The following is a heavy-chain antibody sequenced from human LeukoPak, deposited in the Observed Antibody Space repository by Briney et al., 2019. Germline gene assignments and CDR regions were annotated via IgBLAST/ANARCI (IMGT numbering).Heavy chain of an antibody. CDR3: ARSSMVRGVIPVDY. V-gene: IGHV1-8*01. D-gene: IGHD3-10*01. CDR1: GYTFTSYD. J-gene: IGHJ4*02. CDR2: MSPNSGNT. Sequence: ASVKVSCKASGYTFTSYDINWVRQATGQGLEWMGWMSPNSGNTGYAQKFQGRVTMTRNTSISTAYMELSSLRSEDTAVYYCARSSMVRGVIPVDYWGQGTLVTVSS.